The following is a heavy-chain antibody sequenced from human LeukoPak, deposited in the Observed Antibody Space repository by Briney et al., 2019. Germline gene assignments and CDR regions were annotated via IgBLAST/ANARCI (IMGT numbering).Heavy chain of an antibody. CDR3: ARLRPFEQQLGFDP. V-gene: IGHV4-59*08. Sequence: SETLSLTCTVSGGSISSYYWSWIRQPPGKGLEWIGYTYYSGSTNYNPSLKSRVTISVDTSKNQFSLKLSSVTAADTAVYYCARLRPFEQQLGFDPWGQGTLVTVSS. CDR2: TYYSGST. CDR1: GGSISSYY. D-gene: IGHD6-13*01. J-gene: IGHJ5*02.